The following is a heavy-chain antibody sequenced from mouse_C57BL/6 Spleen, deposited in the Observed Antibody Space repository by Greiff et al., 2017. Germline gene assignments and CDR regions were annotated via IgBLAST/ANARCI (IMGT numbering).Heavy chain of an antibody. V-gene: IGHV1-52*01. CDR3: ARWGWGNDYAMDY. CDR1: GYTFTSYW. D-gene: IGHD2-1*01. Sequence: QVQLQQPGAELVRPGSSVKLSCQASGYTFTSYWMHWVKQRPIPGLEWIGNIDPSDSETHYNQKFKDKATLTVDKSSSTAYMQRSSLTSEDSAVDYCARWGWGNDYAMDYWGQGTSVTVSS. CDR2: IDPSDSET. J-gene: IGHJ4*01.